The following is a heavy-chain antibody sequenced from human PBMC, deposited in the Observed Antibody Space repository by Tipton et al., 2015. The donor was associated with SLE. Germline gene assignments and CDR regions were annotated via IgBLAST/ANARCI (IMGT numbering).Heavy chain of an antibody. CDR3: ARSPGTARAEYFHH. D-gene: IGHD1-14*01. J-gene: IGHJ1*01. Sequence: TLSLTCTVSDENIRNYYWSWIRQPPGKGLEWIGYIYYSGTTNNNPSLKSRVNMSIDTSKNHFSLNLSSVTAADAAVYYCARSPGTARAEYFHHLGQGTLVTVSS. CDR1: DENIRNYY. V-gene: IGHV4-59*13. CDR2: IYYSGTT.